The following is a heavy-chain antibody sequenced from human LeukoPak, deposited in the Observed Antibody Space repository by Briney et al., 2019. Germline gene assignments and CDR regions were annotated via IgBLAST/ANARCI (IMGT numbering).Heavy chain of an antibody. Sequence: SGGSLRLSCVASGFTFSSYAMHWVRQAPGKGLEWVADISYDGSNKYYAESVKGRFTISRDNSKNTLYLQMNSLRAEDTAVYYCARWEAVVRGMDVWGQGTTVTVSS. CDR1: GFTFSSYA. CDR2: ISYDGSNK. J-gene: IGHJ6*02. D-gene: IGHD2-21*01. V-gene: IGHV3-30-3*01. CDR3: ARWEAVVRGMDV.